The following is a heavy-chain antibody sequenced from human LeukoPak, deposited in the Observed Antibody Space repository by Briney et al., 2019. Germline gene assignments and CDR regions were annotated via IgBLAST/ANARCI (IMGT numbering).Heavy chain of an antibody. V-gene: IGHV4-30-4*01. Sequence: SETLSLTCTVSGGSISSGDYYWSWIRQPPGKGLEWIGYIYYSGSTYYNPSLKSRVTISIDTSKNQFSLKLSSVTAADTAVYYCARGGRYSSSPIDYWGQGTLVTVSS. D-gene: IGHD6-13*01. J-gene: IGHJ4*02. CDR1: GGSISSGDYY. CDR3: ARGGRYSSSPIDY. CDR2: IYYSGST.